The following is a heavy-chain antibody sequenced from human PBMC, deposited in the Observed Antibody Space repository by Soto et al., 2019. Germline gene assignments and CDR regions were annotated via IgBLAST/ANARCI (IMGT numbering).Heavy chain of an antibody. CDR3: ARDAPAYYYGSGSHWAPYNWFDP. D-gene: IGHD3-10*01. CDR2: ISYDGSNK. V-gene: IGHV3-30-3*01. CDR1: GFTFSSYA. J-gene: IGHJ5*02. Sequence: GGSLRLSCAASGFTFSSYAMHWVRQAPGKGLEWVAVISYDGSNKYYADSVKGRFTISRDNSKSTLYLQMNSLRAEDTAVYYCARDAPAYYYGSGSHWAPYNWFDPWGQGTLVTVSS.